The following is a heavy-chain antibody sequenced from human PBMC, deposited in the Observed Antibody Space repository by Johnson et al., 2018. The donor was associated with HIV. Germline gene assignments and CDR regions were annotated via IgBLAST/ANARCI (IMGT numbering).Heavy chain of an antibody. J-gene: IGHJ3*02. V-gene: IGHV3-30*04. CDR2: ISYDGSNK. Sequence: VQLVESGGGVVQPGRSLRLSCAASGFTFSSYAMHWVRQAPGKGLEWVAVISYDGSNKYYADSVKGRFTISRDNSKNTLYLQMNSLRAEDTAVYYCARDGGYSSSWYSAFDIWGQGTMVTVSS. CDR1: GFTFSSYA. CDR3: ARDGGYSSSWYSAFDI. D-gene: IGHD6-13*01.